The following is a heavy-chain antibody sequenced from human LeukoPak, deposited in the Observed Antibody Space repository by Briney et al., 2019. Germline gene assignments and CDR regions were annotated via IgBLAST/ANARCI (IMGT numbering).Heavy chain of an antibody. CDR1: GYSISSGYY. J-gene: IGHJ6*04. CDR3: ARTRHYYGSGRYGMDV. Sequence: SETLSLTCAVSGYSISSGYYWGWIRQPPGKGLEWIGSIYHSGSTYYNPSLKSRVTTSVDTSKNQFSLKLSSVTAADTAVYYCARTRHYYGSGRYGMDVWGKGTTVTVSS. D-gene: IGHD3-10*01. CDR2: IYHSGST. V-gene: IGHV4-38-2*01.